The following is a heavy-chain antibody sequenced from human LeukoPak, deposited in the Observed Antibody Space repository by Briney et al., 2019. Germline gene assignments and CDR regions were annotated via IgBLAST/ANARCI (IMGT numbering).Heavy chain of an antibody. CDR3: ARHASVIAIREAFDI. D-gene: IGHD2-21*01. CDR1: GYSISSGYY. V-gene: IGHV4-38-2*01. CDR2: IYHGGST. Sequence: SETLSLTCAVSGYSISSGYYWGWIRQPPGKGLEWIGTIYHGGSTYYNPSLKSRVTISVDTSKNQFSLKLSSVTAADTAVYYCARHASVIAIREAFDIWGQGTMVTVSS. J-gene: IGHJ3*02.